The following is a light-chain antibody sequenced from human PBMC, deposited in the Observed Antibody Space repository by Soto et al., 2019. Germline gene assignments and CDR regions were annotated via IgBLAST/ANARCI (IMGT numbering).Light chain of an antibody. CDR3: QQYDNLPFT. Sequence: DIQMTQSPSSLAASVGDRVTITCQASQDISNDLNWYQQKPGKAPKLLIYDASNLETGVPSRFSGSGSGTDFTFTISSLQPEDIATYYCQQYDNLPFTCGPGTKVDIK. CDR2: DAS. V-gene: IGKV1-33*01. CDR1: QDISND. J-gene: IGKJ3*01.